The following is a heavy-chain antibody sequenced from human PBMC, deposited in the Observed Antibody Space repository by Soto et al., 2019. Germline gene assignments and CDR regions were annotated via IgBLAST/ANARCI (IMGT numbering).Heavy chain of an antibody. J-gene: IGHJ3*02. CDR3: ARDYHLMTGYAFDI. Sequence: GGSLRLSCAASGFTFSSYSMNWVRQAPGKGLEWVSSISRTSDYIYYINSVKGRFTISRDNAKNSLYLQMNSLRDEDTAVYYCARDYHLMTGYAFDIWGQGTMVTV. CDR1: GFTFSSYS. V-gene: IGHV3-21*06. D-gene: IGHD3-9*01. CDR2: ISRTSDYI.